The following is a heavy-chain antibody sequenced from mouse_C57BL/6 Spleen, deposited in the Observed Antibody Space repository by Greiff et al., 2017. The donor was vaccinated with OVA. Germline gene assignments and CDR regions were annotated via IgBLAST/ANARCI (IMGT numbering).Heavy chain of an antibody. CDR1: GFTFSDYG. CDR2: ISNLAYSI. V-gene: IGHV5-15*01. J-gene: IGHJ3*01. Sequence: EVQLVESGGGLVQPGGSLKLSCAASGFTFSDYGMAWVRQAPRKGPEWVAFISNLAYSIYYADTVTGRFTISRENAKNTLYLEMSSLRSEDTAMYYCARPVYDGYYNFAYWGQGTLVTVSA. D-gene: IGHD2-3*01. CDR3: ARPVYDGYYNFAY.